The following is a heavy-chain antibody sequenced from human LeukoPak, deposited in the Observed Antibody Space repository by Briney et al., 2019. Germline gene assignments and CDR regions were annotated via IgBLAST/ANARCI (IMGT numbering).Heavy chain of an antibody. D-gene: IGHD6-13*01. CDR1: GGTFSSYA. J-gene: IGHJ4*02. Sequence: GSSVKVSCKASGGTFSSYAISWVRQAPGQGLEWMGGIIPIFGTANYAQKFQGRVTITADESTSTAYMELSSLRSEDTAVCYCASSIAAAGFSDYWGQGTLVTVSS. CDR3: ASSIAAAGFSDY. V-gene: IGHV1-69*01. CDR2: IIPIFGTA.